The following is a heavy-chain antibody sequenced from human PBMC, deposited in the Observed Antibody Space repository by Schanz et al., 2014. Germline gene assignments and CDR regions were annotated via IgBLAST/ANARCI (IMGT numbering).Heavy chain of an antibody. CDR1: GDTFSSFG. Sequence: VQLEQSGAEVKKPGSSVKVSCKASGDTFSSFGINWVRQAPGQGLEWMGRIIPSLGLAKYEQKFQDKVTITADTSTTTAYMELSGLRSEDTAVYYCARDRLECGAECYSVEVFEIWGQGTLVIVSS. CDR3: ARDRLECGAECYSVEVFEI. V-gene: IGHV1-69*04. D-gene: IGHD2-21*01. CDR2: IIPSLGLA. J-gene: IGHJ4*02.